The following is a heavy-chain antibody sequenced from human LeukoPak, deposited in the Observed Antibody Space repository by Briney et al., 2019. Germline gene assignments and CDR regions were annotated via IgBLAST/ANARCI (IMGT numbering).Heavy chain of an antibody. J-gene: IGHJ4*02. V-gene: IGHV4-59*01. Sequence: SETLSLTCTVSGGSISSYCWSWIRQPPGKGLEWIGYIYYSGSTNYNPSLKSRVTISVDTSKYQFSLKLSSVTAADTAVYYCARVAGLVYFDYWGQGTLVTVSS. CDR1: GGSISSYC. CDR2: IYYSGST. CDR3: ARVAGLVYFDY. D-gene: IGHD6-19*01.